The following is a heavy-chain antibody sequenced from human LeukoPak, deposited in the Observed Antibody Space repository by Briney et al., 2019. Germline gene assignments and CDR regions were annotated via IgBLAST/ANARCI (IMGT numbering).Heavy chain of an antibody. Sequence: ASVKVSCKVSGCTLTELSMHWVRQAPGKGLEWMGGFDPEDGETIYAQKFQGRVTMTEDTSTDTAYMELSSLRSEDTAVYYCATLLARELTYWYFDLWGRGTLVTVSS. CDR1: GCTLTELS. CDR2: FDPEDGET. CDR3: ATLLARELTYWYFDL. V-gene: IGHV1-24*01. J-gene: IGHJ2*01. D-gene: IGHD1-26*01.